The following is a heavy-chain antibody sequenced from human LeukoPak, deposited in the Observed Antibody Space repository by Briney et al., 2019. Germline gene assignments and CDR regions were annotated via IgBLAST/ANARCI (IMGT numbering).Heavy chain of an antibody. Sequence: SETLSLTCTVSGGSISSSNWWSWVRQPPGKGLEWIGEINHSGSINYNSSLKSRVTISVDTSKNQFSLKLSSVTAADTAMYYCARRMGRRFGERYYYYHYMDVWGKGTTVTISS. CDR1: GGSISSSNW. CDR2: INHSGSI. CDR3: ARRMGRRFGERYYYYHYMDV. D-gene: IGHD3-10*01. J-gene: IGHJ6*03. V-gene: IGHV4-4*02.